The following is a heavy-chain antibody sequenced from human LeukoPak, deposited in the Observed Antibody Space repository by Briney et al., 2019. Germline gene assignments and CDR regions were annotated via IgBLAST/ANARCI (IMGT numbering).Heavy chain of an antibody. CDR1: GGSISSYY. CDR2: IYTSGST. CDR3: ARAPTKIYYYMDV. V-gene: IGHV4-4*09. Sequence: SETLSLTCTVSGGSISSYYWSWIRQPPGKGLEWIGYIYTSGSTNYNPSLKSRVTISVDTSKNQVSLKVSSVTAADTAVYYCARAPTKIYYYMDVWGKGTTVIVSS. J-gene: IGHJ6*03. D-gene: IGHD5-24*01.